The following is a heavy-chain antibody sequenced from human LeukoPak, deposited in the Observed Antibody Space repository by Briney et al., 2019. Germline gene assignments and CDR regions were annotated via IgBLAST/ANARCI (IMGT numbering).Heavy chain of an antibody. Sequence: GESLKISCKGCGYSFTTYWIGWVRQMPGKGLEWMGTIHPSDSDTRYSPSFQGQVTISVDKSLSTAYLQWSSLKASDTAMYYCTRLSSSSSEKWGQGTLVTVSS. J-gene: IGHJ4*02. CDR2: IHPSDSDT. CDR1: GYSFTTYW. V-gene: IGHV5-51*01. D-gene: IGHD6-6*01. CDR3: TRLSSSSSEK.